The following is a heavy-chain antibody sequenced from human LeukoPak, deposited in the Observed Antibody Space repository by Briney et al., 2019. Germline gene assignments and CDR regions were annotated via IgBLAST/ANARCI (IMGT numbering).Heavy chain of an antibody. CDR3: AKLLRFGELLATDY. J-gene: IGHJ4*02. CDR2: IQYDENNK. V-gene: IGHV3-30*02. Sequence: GGSLRLSCAASGFTMSSDDMHWVRQAPGKGLEWVAFIQYDENNKYYAASVKGRFTISRDTSKNTLYLQMNSLRAEDTAVYYCAKLLRFGELLATDYWGQGTRVPVSS. D-gene: IGHD3-10*01. CDR1: GFTMSSDD.